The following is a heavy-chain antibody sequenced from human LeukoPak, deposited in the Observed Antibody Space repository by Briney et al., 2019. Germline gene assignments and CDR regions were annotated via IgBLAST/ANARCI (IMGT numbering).Heavy chain of an antibody. J-gene: IGHJ4*02. CDR1: GCTVSSYA. Sequence: GGSLRLSCAASGCTVSSYAMSWVRQSPGKGLEWVSAISGSGGSTYYADSVKGRFTISRDNSKNTLYLQMNSLRAEDTAVYYCAKDYSYGHPFDYWGQGTLVTVSS. CDR3: AKDYSYGHPFDY. D-gene: IGHD5-18*01. V-gene: IGHV3-23*01. CDR2: ISGSGGST.